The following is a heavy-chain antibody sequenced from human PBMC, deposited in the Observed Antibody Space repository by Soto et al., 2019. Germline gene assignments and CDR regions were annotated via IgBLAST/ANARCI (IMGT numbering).Heavy chain of an antibody. D-gene: IGHD6-6*01. V-gene: IGHV4-59*12. J-gene: IGHJ4*02. Sequence: SETLSLTCTVSGGSISPYYWSWIRQPPGKGLEWVGYIYYGGSTNYNPSLKSRVTMSVDTSKNQFSLKLSFVTAADTAVYYCARTSRFDCWGQGTLVTVSS. CDR3: ARTSRFDC. CDR1: GGSISPYY. CDR2: IYYGGST.